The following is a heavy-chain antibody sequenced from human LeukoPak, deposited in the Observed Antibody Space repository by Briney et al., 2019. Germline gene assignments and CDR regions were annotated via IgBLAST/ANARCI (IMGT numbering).Heavy chain of an antibody. D-gene: IGHD2-15*01. J-gene: IGHJ4*02. CDR2: INPRSGGT. CDR3: AREGNGLLSKDLDY. CDR1: GYTFTDYY. V-gene: IGHV1-2*02. Sequence: GASVKVSCKASGYTFTDYYIHWVRQAPGQGLEWMGYINPRSGGTSSPQKFQGRVTMTTDASTSTAYMELSRLTSDDTAVYYCAREGNGLLSKDLDYWGQGTLVTVSS.